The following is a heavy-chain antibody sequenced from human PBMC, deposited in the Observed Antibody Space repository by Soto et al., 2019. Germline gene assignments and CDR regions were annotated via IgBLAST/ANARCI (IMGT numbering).Heavy chain of an antibody. V-gene: IGHV3-23*01. CDR1: GFTFRSYA. Sequence: HPGGSLRLSCAASGFTFRSYAMSWVRQAPGKGLEWVSGISGSGGSTYYADSVKGRFTISRDNSKNTLYLQMNSLRAEDTAVYFCAKGTYSGNYYPWFDPWGQGTLVTVSS. CDR2: ISGSGGST. D-gene: IGHD1-26*01. CDR3: AKGTYSGNYYPWFDP. J-gene: IGHJ5*02.